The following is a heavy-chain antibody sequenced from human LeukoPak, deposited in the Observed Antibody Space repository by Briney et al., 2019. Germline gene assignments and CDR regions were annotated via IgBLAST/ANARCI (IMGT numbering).Heavy chain of an antibody. CDR1: GFTFSSYS. Sequence: GGSLRLSCAASGFTFSSYSMNWVRQAPGKGLEWDSSISGISTYIYYADSVKGRFTISRDNARNSLYLQMNSLRAEDTAIYYCARGRDCSGSSCYRDYWGQGTLVTVSS. CDR3: ARGRDCSGSSCYRDY. J-gene: IGHJ4*02. V-gene: IGHV3-21*01. D-gene: IGHD2-15*01. CDR2: ISGISTYI.